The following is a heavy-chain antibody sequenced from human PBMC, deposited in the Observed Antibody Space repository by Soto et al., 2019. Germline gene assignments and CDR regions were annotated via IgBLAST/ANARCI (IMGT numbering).Heavy chain of an antibody. CDR3: ARHSGVAEDGTD. Sequence: GESLKISCKGSGYGFTSNRIGWVRQMPGKGLEWMGVIYPGDSDTRYSPSFQGQVAISADKSINTAYLQWSSLKASDTAMYYCARHSGVAEDGTDWGQGTLVTSPQ. V-gene: IGHV5-51*01. J-gene: IGHJ1*01. D-gene: IGHD6-13*01. CDR2: IYPGDSDT. CDR1: GYGFTSNR.